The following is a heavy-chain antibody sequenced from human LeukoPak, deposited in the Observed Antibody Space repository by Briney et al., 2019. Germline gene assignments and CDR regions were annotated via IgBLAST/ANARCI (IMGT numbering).Heavy chain of an antibody. V-gene: IGHV4-34*01. CDR3: ARGGGSLAEANIVGATTSDY. D-gene: IGHD1-26*01. J-gene: IGHJ4*02. CDR1: GGSFSGYY. CDR2: INHNGST. Sequence: SEALSLTCAVYGGSFSGYYWSWIRQPPGKGLEWIGEINHNGSTNYNPSLKSRVTISVDTSKNQFSLKLSSVTAADTAVYYCARGGGSLAEANIVGATTSDYWGQGTLVTVSS.